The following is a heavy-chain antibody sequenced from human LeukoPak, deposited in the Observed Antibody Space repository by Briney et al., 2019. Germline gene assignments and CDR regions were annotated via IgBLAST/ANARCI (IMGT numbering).Heavy chain of an antibody. J-gene: IGHJ3*02. D-gene: IGHD3-10*01. Sequence: PSETLSLTCTVSGGSISSGGYYWSWIRQHPGKGLEWIGYIYYSGSTYYNPSLKSRVTISVDTSKNQFSLKLSSVTAADTAVYYCARVPDIGEGVFSDAYAFDIWGQGTMVTVSS. CDR3: ARVPDIGEGVFSDAYAFDI. V-gene: IGHV4-31*03. CDR2: IYYSGST. CDR1: GGSISSGGYY.